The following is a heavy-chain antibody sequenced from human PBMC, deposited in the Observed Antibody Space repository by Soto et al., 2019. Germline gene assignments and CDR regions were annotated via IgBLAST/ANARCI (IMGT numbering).Heavy chain of an antibody. CDR3: AQDRTAAANGI. Sequence: GGSLRLSCAASGFIFSSHAMSWVRQAPGKGLEWVSAITGSGGSTYYADSVKGRFTISRDNSKNTLYLQMTSLSADDTAVYYCAQDRTAAANGIWGQGTVVTVSS. V-gene: IGHV3-23*01. J-gene: IGHJ4*02. CDR1: GFIFSSHA. CDR2: ITGSGGST. D-gene: IGHD6-13*01.